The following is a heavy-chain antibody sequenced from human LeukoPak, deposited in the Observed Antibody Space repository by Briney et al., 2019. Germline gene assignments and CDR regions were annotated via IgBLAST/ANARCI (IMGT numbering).Heavy chain of an antibody. CDR1: GFTFSTYV. Sequence: GGSLRLSCAASGFTFSTYVMNWFRQAPGKGLEWVAVISYDDGSNKYYADSVKGRFTISRDNSKNTLYLQMNSLRAEDTAVYYCAKEQLTSGYSFLTDYWGQGTLVTVSS. J-gene: IGHJ4*02. CDR3: AKEQLTSGYSFLTDY. CDR2: ISYDDGSNK. V-gene: IGHV3-30*18. D-gene: IGHD5-18*01.